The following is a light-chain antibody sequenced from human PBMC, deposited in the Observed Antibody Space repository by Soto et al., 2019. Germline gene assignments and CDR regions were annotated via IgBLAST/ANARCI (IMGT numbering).Light chain of an antibody. V-gene: IGKV1-16*02. CDR3: QQYSSYPHP. Sequence: DIQMTQSPSSLSASVGDRVTITCRASQGINNYLAWFQQKPGKTPKSLIYAASNLQSGVPSKFSGSGSGTEFTLTISSLQPEDFATYYCQQYSSYPHPFGKGTNVEIK. J-gene: IGKJ2*01. CDR2: AAS. CDR1: QGINNY.